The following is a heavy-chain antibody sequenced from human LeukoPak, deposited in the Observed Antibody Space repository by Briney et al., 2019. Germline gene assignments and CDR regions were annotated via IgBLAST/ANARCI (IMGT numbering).Heavy chain of an antibody. CDR3: ASLGISSSYAFDY. CDR1: GFTFSSYA. CDR2: ISYDGSNK. J-gene: IGHJ4*02. Sequence: PGGSLRLSCAASGFTFSSYAMHWVRQAPGKGLEWVAVISYDGSNKYYADSVKGRFTISRDNSKNTLYLQMNSLRAEDTAVYYCASLGISSSYAFDYWGQGTLVTVSS. V-gene: IGHV3-30*04. D-gene: IGHD6-13*01.